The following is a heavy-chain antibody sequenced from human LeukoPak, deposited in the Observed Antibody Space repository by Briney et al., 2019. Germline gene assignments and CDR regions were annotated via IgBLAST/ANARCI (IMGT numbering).Heavy chain of an antibody. J-gene: IGHJ4*02. Sequence: SETLSLTCTVSGDSISNYYWTWIRQPPGKGLEWIGYIFYSGSTNYNPSLKSRVTISVDTSKNQFSLKLSSVTAADTAVYYCARAAFSVSDFDYWGQGTLVTVSS. CDR3: ARAAFSVSDFDY. CDR2: IFYSGST. V-gene: IGHV4-59*01. D-gene: IGHD5/OR15-5a*01. CDR1: GDSISNYY.